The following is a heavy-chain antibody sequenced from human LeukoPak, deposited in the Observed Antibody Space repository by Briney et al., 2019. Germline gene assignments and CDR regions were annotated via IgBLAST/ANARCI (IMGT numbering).Heavy chain of an antibody. J-gene: IGHJ6*03. V-gene: IGHV3-74*01. CDR3: ARDPFPDSTGRAPSYYYYYMDV. CDR2: INTDGSST. CDR1: GFTFSSYW. Sequence: GGSLRLSCAASGFTFSSYWMHWVRQAPGKGLVWVSRINTDGSSTSYADSVKGRFTISRDNAKNTLYLQMNSLRAEDTAVYYCARDPFPDSTGRAPSYYYYYMDVWGKGTTVTVSS. D-gene: IGHD2/OR15-2a*01.